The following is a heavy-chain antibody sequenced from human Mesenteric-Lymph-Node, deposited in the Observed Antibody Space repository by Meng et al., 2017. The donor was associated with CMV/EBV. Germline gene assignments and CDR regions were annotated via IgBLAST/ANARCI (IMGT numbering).Heavy chain of an antibody. D-gene: IGHD2-2*01. Sequence: GESLKISCAASGFTFSSYSMNWVRQAPGKGLEWVSSISSSSSYIYYADSVKGRFTISRDNAKNSLYLQMNSLRAEDTAVYYCARDGVVVVPAAIRYYYSMDVWGQGTTVTVSS. CDR2: ISSSSSYI. V-gene: IGHV3-21*01. J-gene: IGHJ6*02. CDR1: GFTFSSYS. CDR3: ARDGVVVVPAAIRYYYSMDV.